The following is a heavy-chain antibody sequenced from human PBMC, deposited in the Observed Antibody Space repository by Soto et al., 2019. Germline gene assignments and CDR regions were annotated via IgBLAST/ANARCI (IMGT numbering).Heavy chain of an antibody. CDR1: GYTFTDYD. CDR3: EVTTGF. V-gene: IGHV1-8*01. CDR2: VSPGNGNA. J-gene: IGHJ4*02. D-gene: IGHD2-21*02. Sequence: QVQVVQSRAEVKKPGASVKVSCKTSGYTFTDYDINWVRQATGQGLEWMGWVSPGNGNAGYAPQFQGRVTITSDTSISTVYMELSSLTSEDTAVYICEVTTGFWGQGTMITVSS.